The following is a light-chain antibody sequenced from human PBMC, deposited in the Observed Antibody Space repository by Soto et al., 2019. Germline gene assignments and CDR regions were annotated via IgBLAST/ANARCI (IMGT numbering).Light chain of an antibody. J-gene: IGLJ2*01. CDR1: KLGDKY. V-gene: IGLV3-1*01. Sequence: SYELTQSPSVSVSPGQTVSITCSGDKLGDKYAAWYQQRPGQSPVLVIYQDTKRPSGIPERFSGSNSGNTATLTISGTQAMDEADYYCQAWDSGLAGVVFGGGTKVTVL. CDR2: QDT. CDR3: QAWDSGLAGVV.